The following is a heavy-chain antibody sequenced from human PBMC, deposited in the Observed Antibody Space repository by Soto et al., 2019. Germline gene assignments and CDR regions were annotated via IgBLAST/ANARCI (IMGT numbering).Heavy chain of an antibody. Sequence: GGSLRLSCAASGFTFSSYGMHWVRQAPGKGLEWVAVIWYDGSNKYYADSVKGRFTISRDNSKNTLYLQMNSLRAEDTAVYYCARDKNDVWLPYYYYYGMDVWGQGTTVTVSS. V-gene: IGHV3-33*01. CDR3: ARDKNDVWLPYYYYYGMDV. CDR1: GFTFSSYG. CDR2: IWYDGSNK. J-gene: IGHJ6*02. D-gene: IGHD3-22*01.